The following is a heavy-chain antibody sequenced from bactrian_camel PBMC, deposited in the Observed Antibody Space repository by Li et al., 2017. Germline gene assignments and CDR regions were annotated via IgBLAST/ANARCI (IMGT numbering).Heavy chain of an antibody. V-gene: IGHV3S53*01. J-gene: IGHJ7*01. CDR1: GSISNYA. CDR2: IGRYNEP. Sequence: HVQLVESGGASVQAGGSLRLSCAASGSISNYALGWFRQAPGKEREGIAHIGRYNEPTYTDAVKGRFTISRDNAKNTVYLQMNSLKPDDTAVYCCVRVEGDILFGYGVNDWGKGTQVTVS. D-gene: IGHD5*01.